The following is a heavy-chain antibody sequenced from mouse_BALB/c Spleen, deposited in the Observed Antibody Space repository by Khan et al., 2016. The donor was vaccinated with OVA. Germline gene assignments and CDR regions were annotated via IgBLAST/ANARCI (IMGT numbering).Heavy chain of an antibody. CDR3: ARNYDYDEGLTY. V-gene: IGHV2-2*02. D-gene: IGHD2-4*01. CDR1: GFTLTNNG. CDR2: IWRGGST. Sequence: QVQLKESGPGLVQPSQSLSITCTVSGFTLTNNGVHWVRQSPGKGLEWLGLIWRGGSTDNNAAFISRLSISKDNSKTQVFFKMNSLQAIATAISYCARNYDYDEGLTYWGQGTLVTVSA. J-gene: IGHJ3*01.